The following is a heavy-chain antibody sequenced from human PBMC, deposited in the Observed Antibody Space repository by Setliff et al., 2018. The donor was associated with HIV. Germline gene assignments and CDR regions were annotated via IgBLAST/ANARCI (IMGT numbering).Heavy chain of an antibody. J-gene: IGHJ6*03. Sequence: SETLSLTCTVSEGYITGYYWTWIRQPPGRGLEWIGYIFYSGTTKFNPSLKSRVTISVDTSKNQFSLKLSSVTAADTAVYYCARGIVPPTRQGYYYMDVWGKGTTVTVSS. CDR3: ARGIVPPTRQGYYYMDV. CDR2: IFYSGTT. V-gene: IGHV4-59*01. D-gene: IGHD2-21*01. CDR1: EGYITGYY.